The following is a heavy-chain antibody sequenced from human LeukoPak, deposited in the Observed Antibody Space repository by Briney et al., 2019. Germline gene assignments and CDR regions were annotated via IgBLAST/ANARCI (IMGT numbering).Heavy chain of an antibody. Sequence: PSETLSLTCNVSGGSISGYYWTWIRQPAGKGLEWIGRIYTSGNNNYNPALKSGVTMSLDTSKNLFSLNLTSVTAADTAVYYCAREGTVVSRGLDYCGQGTLVTVSS. D-gene: IGHD2-15*01. CDR1: GGSISGYY. V-gene: IGHV4-4*07. CDR2: IYTSGNN. J-gene: IGHJ4*02. CDR3: AREGTVVSRGLDY.